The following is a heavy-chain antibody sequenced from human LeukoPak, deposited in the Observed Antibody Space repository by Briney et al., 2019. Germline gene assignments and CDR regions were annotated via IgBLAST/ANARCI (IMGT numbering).Heavy chain of an antibody. J-gene: IGHJ4*02. Sequence: SETLSLTCTVSGVSISSYYWSWIRQPPGKGLEWIGYIYYSGSTNYNPSLKSRVTISVDTSKNQFSLKLSSVTAADTAVYYCARGGDYHLLAPIDYWGQGTLVTVSS. CDR3: ARGGDYHLLAPIDY. D-gene: IGHD4-17*01. V-gene: IGHV4-59*01. CDR2: IYYSGST. CDR1: GVSISSYY.